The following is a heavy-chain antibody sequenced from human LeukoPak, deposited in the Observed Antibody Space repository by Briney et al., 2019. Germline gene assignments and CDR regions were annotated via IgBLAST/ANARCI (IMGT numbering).Heavy chain of an antibody. CDR3: VKGGGLFDY. J-gene: IGHJ4*02. CDR2: IYYSGST. Sequence: SETLSLTCTVSGYSISSGYYWGWIRQPPGKGLEWIGHIYYSGSTIYNPSLKSRVTILVDTSKNQFSLKLSSVTAADTAVYYCVKGGGLFDYWGQGTLVTVSS. CDR1: GYSISSGYY. D-gene: IGHD3-16*01. V-gene: IGHV4-61*01.